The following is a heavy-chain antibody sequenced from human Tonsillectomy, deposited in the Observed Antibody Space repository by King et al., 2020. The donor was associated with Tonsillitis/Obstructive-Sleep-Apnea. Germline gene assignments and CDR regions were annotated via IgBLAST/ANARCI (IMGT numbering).Heavy chain of an antibody. V-gene: IGHV4-4*02. CDR1: GGSISSSNW. CDR3: ARVIFVGDPVVPAAMSGRWFDP. D-gene: IGHD2-2*01. J-gene: IGHJ5*02. Sequence: QLQESGPGLVKPSGTLSLTCAVSGGSISSSNWWSWVRQPPGKGLEWIGEIYHSGSTNYNPSLKSRVTISVDKSKNQFSLRLSSVTAADTAVYYCARVIFVGDPVVPAAMSGRWFDPWGQGTLVTVSS. CDR2: IYHSGST.